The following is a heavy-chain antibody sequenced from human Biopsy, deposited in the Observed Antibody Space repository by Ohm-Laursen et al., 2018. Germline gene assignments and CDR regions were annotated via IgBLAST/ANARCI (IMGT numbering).Heavy chain of an antibody. CDR3: ARSRGSAGIATIYYYGMDV. V-gene: IGHV3-21*01. J-gene: IGHJ6*02. D-gene: IGHD2-21*01. CDR2: ISSSSDNI. CDR1: VFTLSSYS. Sequence: SLRLSCSASVFTLSSYSMNWVRQTPGPGLELVSTISSSSDNIYYVDSVKGRFTISRDNAKNSLYLQMNSLRAGDTAVYYCARSRGSAGIATIYYYGMDVWGQGTTVTVSS.